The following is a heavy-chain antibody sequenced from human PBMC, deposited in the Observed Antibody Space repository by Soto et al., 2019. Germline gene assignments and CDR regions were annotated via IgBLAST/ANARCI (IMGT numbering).Heavy chain of an antibody. CDR3: AREGIVVVPAARNMDV. CDR1: GGSFSGYY. V-gene: IGHV4-34*01. D-gene: IGHD2-2*01. CDR2: INHSGST. Sequence: SETLSLTCAVYGGSFSGYYWSWIRQPPGKGLEWIGEINHSGSTNYNPSLKSRVTISVDTSKNQFSLKLSSVTAADTAVYYCAREGIVVVPAARNMDVWGKGTTVTVSS. J-gene: IGHJ6*03.